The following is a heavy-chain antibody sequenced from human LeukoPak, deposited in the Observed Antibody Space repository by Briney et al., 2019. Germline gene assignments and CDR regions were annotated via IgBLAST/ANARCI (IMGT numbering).Heavy chain of an antibody. Sequence: GGSLRLSCAASGFTFSSYAMHWVRQAPGKGLEWVAVISYDGSNKYYADSVKGRFTISRDNSKNTLYLQMNSLRAEDTAVYYCAKQYSSGWYYFDYWGQGTLVTVSS. J-gene: IGHJ4*02. V-gene: IGHV3-30-3*01. CDR1: GFTFSSYA. CDR2: ISYDGSNK. CDR3: AKQYSSGWYYFDY. D-gene: IGHD6-13*01.